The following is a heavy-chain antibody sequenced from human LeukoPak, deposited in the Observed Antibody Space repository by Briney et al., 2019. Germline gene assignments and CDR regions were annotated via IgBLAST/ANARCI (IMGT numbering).Heavy chain of an antibody. CDR2: IKQDGSEK. D-gene: IGHD2-15*01. Sequence: GGSLRLSCAASGFTFSSYWMSWVRQAPGKGQEWVANIKQDGSEKYYVDSVKGRFTISRDNAKNSLHLQMNSLRAEDTAVYYCASVVVVAVRCDYWGQGTLVTVSS. CDR1: GFTFSSYW. CDR3: ASVVVVAVRCDY. J-gene: IGHJ4*02. V-gene: IGHV3-7*01.